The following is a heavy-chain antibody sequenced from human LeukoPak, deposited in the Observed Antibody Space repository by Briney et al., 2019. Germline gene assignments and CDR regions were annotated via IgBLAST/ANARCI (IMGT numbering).Heavy chain of an antibody. V-gene: IGHV4-39*01. CDR2: IYYSGTT. Sequence: NASETLSLTCTVSGGSISSSYYYWGWIRQPPGKGLEGIGTIYYSGTTYYNPSLKSRVTVSVDTSKNQFSLKLSSVTAADTAVYYCARRDSSGWYWYFDYWGQGTLVTVSS. J-gene: IGHJ4*02. D-gene: IGHD6-19*01. CDR3: ARRDSSGWYWYFDY. CDR1: GGSISSSYYY.